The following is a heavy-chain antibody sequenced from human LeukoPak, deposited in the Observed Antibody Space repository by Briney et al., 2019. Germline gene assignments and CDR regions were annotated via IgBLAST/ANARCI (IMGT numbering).Heavy chain of an antibody. D-gene: IGHD3-22*01. J-gene: IGHJ4*02. CDR2: INPNSGGT. V-gene: IGHV1-2*02. CDR3: ARDPAKTYYYDP. Sequence: GASVKVSCKASGYTFTSYGISWVRQAPGQGLEWMGWINPNSGGTNYAQKFQGRVTMTRDTSISTAYMELSRLTSDDTAVYYCARDPAKTYYYDPWGQGTLVTVSS. CDR1: GYTFTSYG.